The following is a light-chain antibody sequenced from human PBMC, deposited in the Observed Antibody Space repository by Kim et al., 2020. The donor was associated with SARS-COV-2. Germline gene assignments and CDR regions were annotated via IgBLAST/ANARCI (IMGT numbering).Light chain of an antibody. J-gene: IGKJ2*01. CDR1: QSVSVN. CDR3: QQRYRGGT. Sequence: EIVLTQSPATLSLSPGERATRSCRASQSVSVNLALYQHKPGQSPRLLIYDASNRAPGIPARFSGTASGTDFTLTISSLEPEDFAVYYCQQRYRGGTLGQWTTLEIK. V-gene: IGKV3-11*01. CDR2: DAS.